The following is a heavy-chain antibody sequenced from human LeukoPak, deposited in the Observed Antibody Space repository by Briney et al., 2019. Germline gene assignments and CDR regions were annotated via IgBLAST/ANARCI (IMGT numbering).Heavy chain of an antibody. CDR2: LRYDGCNI. D-gene: IGHD2-2*01. Sequence: GGSLRLSCAACGFTFSSYGVHWVRQSPGEGVVWVAFLRYDGCNIYCTDSVKSRFTICRDNSKNTLYLQINSLGAEDTAVYYCAKDTRFRYCSSTSCLAGTDYCGQGTLVTVSS. V-gene: IGHV3-30*02. CDR3: AKDTRFRYCSSTSCLAGTDY. J-gene: IGHJ4*02. CDR1: GFTFSSYG.